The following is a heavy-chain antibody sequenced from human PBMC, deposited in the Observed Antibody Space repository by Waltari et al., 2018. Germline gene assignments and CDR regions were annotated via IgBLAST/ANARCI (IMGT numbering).Heavy chain of an antibody. D-gene: IGHD4-17*01. J-gene: IGHJ6*02. CDR3: ARKLDYGDYGMDV. Sequence: QVQLVQSGAEVKKPGVSVKFSCTASGYTFYGFQLLWRRRAHGQGLEWMGWINPKSGGTNYAQKFQGWVTMTRDTSISTAYMELSRLRSDDTAVYYCARKLDYGDYGMDVWGQGTTVTVSS. CDR2: INPKSGGT. V-gene: IGHV1-2*04. CDR1: GYTFYGFQ.